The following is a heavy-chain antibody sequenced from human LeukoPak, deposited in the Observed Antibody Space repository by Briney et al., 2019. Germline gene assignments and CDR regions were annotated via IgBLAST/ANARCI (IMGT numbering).Heavy chain of an antibody. CDR3: AKRWTYYYGSGEG. V-gene: IGHV3-23*01. J-gene: IGHJ1*01. CDR1: GFTFSDYY. Sequence: GGSLRLSCAASGFTFSDYYMSWIRQAPGKGLEWVSAISGSGGSTYYADSVKGRFTISRDNSKNTLYLQMNSLRAEDTAVYYCAKRWTYYYGSGEGWGQGTLVTVSS. CDR2: ISGSGGST. D-gene: IGHD3-10*01.